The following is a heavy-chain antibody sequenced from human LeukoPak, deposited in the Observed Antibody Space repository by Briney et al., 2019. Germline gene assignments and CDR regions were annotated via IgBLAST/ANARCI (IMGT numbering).Heavy chain of an antibody. J-gene: IGHJ4*02. D-gene: IGHD6-19*01. CDR2: IDGSGGST. V-gene: IGHV3-23*01. CDR3: ARTWEFGDRYIALAGLIDS. CDR1: GFTFSSYA. Sequence: GGSLRLSCAASGFTFSSYAMSWVRQAPGKGLEWVSGIDGSGGSTHYAVSVRGRFTISRDNSKSTLYLQMNSLRAEDTAVYYCARTWEFGDRYIALAGLIDSWGQGTLVTVSS.